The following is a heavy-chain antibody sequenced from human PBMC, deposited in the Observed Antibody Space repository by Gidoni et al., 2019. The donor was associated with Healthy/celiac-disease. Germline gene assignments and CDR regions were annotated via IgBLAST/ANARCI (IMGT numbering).Heavy chain of an antibody. J-gene: IGHJ4*02. D-gene: IGHD3-10*01. CDR2: IYWDDDT. V-gene: IGHV2-5*02. CDR1: GFSLSTRGVG. CDR3: AHSSPNYYGTGSYYPFDY. Sequence: QITLKESGPTLVKPPQTLTRTCTFSGFSLSTRGVGVGWIRQPPGKALEWIALIYWDDDTRYSPSLKSRLTITKDTSKNQVVLTMTNMDPVDTATYYCAHSSPNYYGTGSYYPFDYWGQGTLVTVSS.